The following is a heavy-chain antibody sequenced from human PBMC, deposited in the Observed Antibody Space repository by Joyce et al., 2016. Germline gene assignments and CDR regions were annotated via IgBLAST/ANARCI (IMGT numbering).Heavy chain of an antibody. CDR3: AKDQDYGDYSVDY. CDR2: IRSSGGST. CDR1: RFAFSSYA. V-gene: IGHV3-23*01. J-gene: IGHJ4*02. Sequence: EVQLLESGGGLVQPGGSLRLSCAASRFAFSSYAMSWVRQAPGKGLDGVSTIRSSGGSTYYADSGKGRFTISRDNSENTLYLQMNSLRAGDTAVYYCAKDQDYGDYSVDYWGQGTLVTVSS. D-gene: IGHD4-17*01.